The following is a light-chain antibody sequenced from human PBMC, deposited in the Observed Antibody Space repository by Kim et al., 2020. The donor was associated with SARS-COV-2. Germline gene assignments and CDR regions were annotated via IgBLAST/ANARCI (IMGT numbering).Light chain of an antibody. CDR2: GAS. CDR1: QSVSSSY. Sequence: PGERATLSCRASQSVSSSYLAWYQEKPGQAPRLLIYGASSRATGIPDRFSGSGSGTDFPLTISRLEPEDFAVYYCQQYGSSPPYTFGQGPKLEI. CDR3: QQYGSSPPYT. V-gene: IGKV3-20*01. J-gene: IGKJ2*01.